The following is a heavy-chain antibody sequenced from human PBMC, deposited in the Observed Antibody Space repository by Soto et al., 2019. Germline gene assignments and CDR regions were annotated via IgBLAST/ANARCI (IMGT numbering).Heavy chain of an antibody. J-gene: IGHJ6*02. D-gene: IGHD1-26*01. V-gene: IGHV3-9*01. Sequence: LRLSCAASGFTFDDYAMHWVRQAPGKGLEWVSGISWNSGSIGYADSVKGRFTISRDNAKNSLYLQMNSLRAEDTALYYCAKSKGGDAPPYYYYGMDVWGQGTTVTVSS. CDR2: ISWNSGSI. CDR3: AKSKGGDAPPYYYYGMDV. CDR1: GFTFDDYA.